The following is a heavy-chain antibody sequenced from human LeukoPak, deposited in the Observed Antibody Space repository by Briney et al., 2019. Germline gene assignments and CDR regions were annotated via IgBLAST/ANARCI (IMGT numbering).Heavy chain of an antibody. J-gene: IGHJ3*02. V-gene: IGHV4-59*08. CDR3: ARHWYTGPYYDSSGYYHAFDI. D-gene: IGHD3-22*01. Sequence: PSETLSLTCTVSGGSISSYYWSWLRQPPGKGREGIGYIYYIGSTNYNPSLKSRVTISVDTSKNQFSLKLSSVTAADTAVYYCARHWYTGPYYDSSGYYHAFDIWGQGTMVTVSS. CDR2: IYYIGST. CDR1: GGSISSYY.